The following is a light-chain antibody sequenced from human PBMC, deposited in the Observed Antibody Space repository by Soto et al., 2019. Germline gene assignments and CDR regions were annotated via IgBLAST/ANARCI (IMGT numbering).Light chain of an antibody. J-gene: IGLJ2*01. Sequence: QSALTQPASVSGSPGQSITISCTGTSRDVGGYNYVSWYQQHPGKAPKLMIYDVSNRPSGVSNRFSGSKSGNTASLTISVLQAEDEADYYCSSYTSSSTVVFGGGTKLTVL. CDR2: DVS. V-gene: IGLV2-14*01. CDR1: SRDVGGYNY. CDR3: SSYTSSSTVV.